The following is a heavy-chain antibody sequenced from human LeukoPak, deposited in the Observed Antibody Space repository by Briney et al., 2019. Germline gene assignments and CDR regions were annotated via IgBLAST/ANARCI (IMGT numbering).Heavy chain of an antibody. J-gene: IGHJ4*02. V-gene: IGHV3-33*01. Sequence: GGSLRLSCAASGFTFSSYGMHWVRQAPGKGLEWVAVIWYDGGNKYYADSVKGRFTISRDNAKNSLYLQMNSLRAEDTAVYYCARDGGVYSGSYYYDYWGQGTLVTVSS. D-gene: IGHD1-26*01. CDR2: IWYDGGNK. CDR1: GFTFSSYG. CDR3: ARDGGVYSGSYYYDY.